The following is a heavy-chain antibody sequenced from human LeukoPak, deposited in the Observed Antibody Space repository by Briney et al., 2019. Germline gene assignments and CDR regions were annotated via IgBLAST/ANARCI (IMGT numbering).Heavy chain of an antibody. Sequence: GASVKVSCKASGGTFSSYAISWVRQAPGQGLEWMGRIIPILGIANYAQKFQGRVTITADKSTSTAYTELSSLRPEDTAVYYCASGSSWSVDYWGQGTLVTVSS. CDR1: GGTFSSYA. J-gene: IGHJ4*02. CDR2: IIPILGIA. V-gene: IGHV1-69*04. D-gene: IGHD6-13*01. CDR3: ASGSSWSVDY.